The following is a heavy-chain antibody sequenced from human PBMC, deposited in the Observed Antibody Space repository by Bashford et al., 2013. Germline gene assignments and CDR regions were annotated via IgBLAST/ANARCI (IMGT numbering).Heavy chain of an antibody. Sequence: GESLKISCKGSEYNFYQLLDWLGAPDARERPGVDGLIYPGDSDTRYWPSFEGQVTISADKSKNIAFLQWSDLKATDTAMYYCARPVDSTGYYFGFAHWGQGTLVTVSS. D-gene: IGHD3-22*01. CDR3: ARPVDSTGYYFGFAH. J-gene: IGHJ4*02. CDR2: IYPGDSDT. CDR1: EYNFYQLL. V-gene: IGHV5-51*01.